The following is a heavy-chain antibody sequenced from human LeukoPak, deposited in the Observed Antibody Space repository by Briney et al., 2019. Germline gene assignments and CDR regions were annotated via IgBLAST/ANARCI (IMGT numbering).Heavy chain of an antibody. CDR1: GFTFSSYW. CDR3: ARLPTVTFFDY. Sequence: GSLRLSCAASGFTFSSYWMSWVRQAPGKGLEWIGSIYYSGSTYHNPSLKSRVTISVDTSKNQFSLRLSSVTAADTAVYYCARLPTVTFFDYWGQGTLVTVSS. V-gene: IGHV4-39*01. CDR2: IYYSGST. D-gene: IGHD4-17*01. J-gene: IGHJ4*02.